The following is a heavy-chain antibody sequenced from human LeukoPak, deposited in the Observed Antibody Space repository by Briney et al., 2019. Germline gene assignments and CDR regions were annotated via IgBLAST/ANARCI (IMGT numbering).Heavy chain of an antibody. CDR3: ARDGHYYYMDV. CDR1: GGSISSYY. CDR2: IYYSGST. J-gene: IGHJ6*03. V-gene: IGHV4-59*01. Sequence: SETLSLTCTVSGGSISSYYWSSIRQPPGKGLEWIGYIYYSGSTNYNPSLKSRVTISVDTSKNQFSLKLSSVTAADTAVYYCARDGHYYYMDVWGKGTTVTVSS.